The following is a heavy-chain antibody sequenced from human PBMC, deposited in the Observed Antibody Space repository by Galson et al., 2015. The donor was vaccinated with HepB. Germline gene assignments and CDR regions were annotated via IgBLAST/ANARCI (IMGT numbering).Heavy chain of an antibody. CDR3: ASSSGGWYYFDY. CDR1: SGSISGYY. V-gene: IGHV4-59*01. D-gene: IGHD2-15*01. Sequence: SETLSLTCTVSSGSISGYYWSWTRQPPGKGLEWIGYIYYSGSTHYNPSLKSRVTISLDTSKKQFSLNLSSVTAADAAVYYCASSSGGWYYFDYWGQGTLVTVSS. CDR2: IYYSGST. J-gene: IGHJ4*02.